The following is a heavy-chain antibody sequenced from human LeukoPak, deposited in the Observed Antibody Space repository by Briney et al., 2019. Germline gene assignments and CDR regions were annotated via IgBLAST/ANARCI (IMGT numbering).Heavy chain of an antibody. J-gene: IGHJ4*02. D-gene: IGHD5-18*01. CDR2: IYYSGST. CDR1: GGSLSSSSYY. Sequence: PSETLSLTCTVSGGSLSSSSYYWSWIRQPPGKGLEWIGYIYYSGSTNYNPSLKSRVTISVDTSKNQFSLKLSSVTAADTAVYYCARVGEPDDTYSYGLYYFDYWGQGTLVTVSS. V-gene: IGHV4-61*01. CDR3: ARVGEPDDTYSYGLYYFDY.